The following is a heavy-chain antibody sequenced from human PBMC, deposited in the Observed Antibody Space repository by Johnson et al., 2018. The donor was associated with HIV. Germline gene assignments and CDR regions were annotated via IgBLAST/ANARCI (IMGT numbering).Heavy chain of an antibody. CDR1: GFTFSSYA. J-gene: IGHJ3*02. CDR3: AREGSGSYQI. Sequence: QVQLVESGGGVVQPGRSLRLSCAASGFTFSSYAMHWVRQAPGKGLEWVAVISYDGSNKYYAASVKGRFTISRDNSKNTLYLQMSGLRSEDTAIYYCAREGSGSYQIWGQGTMVTVSS. V-gene: IGHV3-30*14. D-gene: IGHD1-26*01. CDR2: ISYDGSNK.